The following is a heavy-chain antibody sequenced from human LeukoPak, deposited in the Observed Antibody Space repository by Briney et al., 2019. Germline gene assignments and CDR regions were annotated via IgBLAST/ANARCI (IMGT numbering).Heavy chain of an antibody. CDR1: GYTFTSTY. V-gene: IGHV1-46*01. Sequence: ASVKLSCKASGYTFTSTYMHWVRQAPGQGLEWMGIITPSGTSYAQKFQGRVTITADESTSTAYMELSSLRSEDTAVYYCAAHPKIWFGDYNYYYYMDVWGKGTTVTISS. D-gene: IGHD3-10*01. CDR2: ITPSGT. CDR3: AAHPKIWFGDYNYYYYMDV. J-gene: IGHJ6*03.